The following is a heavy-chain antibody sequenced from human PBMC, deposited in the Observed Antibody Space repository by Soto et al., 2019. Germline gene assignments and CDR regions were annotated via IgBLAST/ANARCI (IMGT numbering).Heavy chain of an antibody. V-gene: IGHV3-23*01. CDR1: GFTFSSYA. Sequence: GGSLRLSCAASGFTFSSYAMSWVRQAPGKGLEWVSAISGSGGSTYYADSVKGRFTISRDNSKNTLYLQMNSLRAEDTAVYYCAKGLGTTGRAVAGTGNFQHWGQGTLVTVSS. D-gene: IGHD6-19*01. CDR3: AKGLGTTGRAVAGTGNFQH. J-gene: IGHJ1*01. CDR2: ISGSGGST.